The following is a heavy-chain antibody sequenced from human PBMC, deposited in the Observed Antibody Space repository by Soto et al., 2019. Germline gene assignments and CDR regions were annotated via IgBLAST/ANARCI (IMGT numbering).Heavy chain of an antibody. D-gene: IGHD3-16*02. CDR1: GYTFTSYA. J-gene: IGHJ4*02. V-gene: IGHV1-3*01. CDR2: INADNGNT. CDR3: ARVRFMITFGGVIDIPSAPDY. Sequence: ASVKVSCKASGYTFTSYAIHWVRQAPGQRLEWMGWINADNGNTKYSQKLQGRVTMTTDTSTSTAYMELRSLRSDDTAVYYCARVRFMITFGGVIDIPSAPDYWGQGTLVTVSS.